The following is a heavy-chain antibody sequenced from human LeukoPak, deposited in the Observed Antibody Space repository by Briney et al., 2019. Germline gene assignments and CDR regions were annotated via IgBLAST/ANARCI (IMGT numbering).Heavy chain of an antibody. CDR2: IYSTGSI. CDR1: GGSNSHYY. V-gene: IGHV4-59*01. D-gene: IGHD3-10*01. J-gene: IGHJ5*02. Sequence: SETQSLTCTVSGGSNSHYYWRWIRQPPGRGLEWVGYIYSTGSINYNPSLKGRATMSVDTTKNQFSLNLRSVTAADTAVYYCAREMDYGSGSYYWFDPWGQGTQFTVSS. CDR3: AREMDYGSGSYYWFDP.